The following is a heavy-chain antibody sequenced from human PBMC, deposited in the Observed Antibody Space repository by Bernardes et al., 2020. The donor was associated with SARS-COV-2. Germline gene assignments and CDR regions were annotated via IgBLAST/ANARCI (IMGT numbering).Heavy chain of an antibody. V-gene: IGHV3-21*01. CDR3: AKDRSPTRHVGSLWSGYESPNHNCAMDV. D-gene: IGHD3-3*01. Sequence: GGSLRLSCAACGFSFSSYTMNWVRQAPGKGLEWVSSITSGSSNINYADSVKGRFTISRDNAKNSLSLQMNSLRADDTAVYYCAKDRSPTRHVGSLWSGYESPNHNCAMDVWGPGATVIVSS. J-gene: IGHJ6*02. CDR2: ITSGSSNI. CDR1: GFSFSSYT.